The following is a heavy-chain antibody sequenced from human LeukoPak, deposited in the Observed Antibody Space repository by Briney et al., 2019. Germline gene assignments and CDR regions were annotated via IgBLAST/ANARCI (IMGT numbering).Heavy chain of an antibody. J-gene: IGHJ6*04. V-gene: IGHV5-10-1*01. Sequence: GESLKISCKGSGYSFTSYWISWVRQMPGKGLEWMGRIDPSDSYTNYSPSFQGHVTISADKSISTAYLQWSSLKASDTAMYYCARHLLRYFDWFHYGMDVWGNGTTVTVSS. D-gene: IGHD3-9*01. CDR2: IDPSDSYT. CDR1: GYSFTSYW. CDR3: ARHLLRYFDWFHYGMDV.